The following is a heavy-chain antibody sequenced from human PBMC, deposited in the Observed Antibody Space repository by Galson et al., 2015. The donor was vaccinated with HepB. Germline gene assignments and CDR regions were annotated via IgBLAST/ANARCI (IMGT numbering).Heavy chain of an antibody. CDR1: GFTFSSYG. Sequence: SLRLSCAASGFTFSSYGMHWVRQAPGKGLEWVAVISYDGSNKYYADSVKGRFTISRDNSKNTLYLQMNSLRAEDTAVYYCAKDAGSSPGNLVFHGMDVWSQGTTVTVSS. CDR3: AKDAGSSPGNLVFHGMDV. D-gene: IGHD6-13*01. J-gene: IGHJ6*02. V-gene: IGHV3-30*18. CDR2: ISYDGSNK.